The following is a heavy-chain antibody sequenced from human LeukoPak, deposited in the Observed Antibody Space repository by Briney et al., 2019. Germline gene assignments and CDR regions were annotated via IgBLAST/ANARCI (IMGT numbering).Heavy chain of an antibody. Sequence: PGGSLRLSCAASGFTFSSYAMHWVRQAPGKGLEWVAVISYDGSNKYYADSVKGRFTISRDNSKNTLYLQMNSLRAEDTAVYYCARDPSYGDWTYFDYWGQGTLVTVPS. CDR3: ARDPSYGDWTYFDY. D-gene: IGHD4-17*01. J-gene: IGHJ4*02. CDR1: GFTFSSYA. CDR2: ISYDGSNK. V-gene: IGHV3-30-3*01.